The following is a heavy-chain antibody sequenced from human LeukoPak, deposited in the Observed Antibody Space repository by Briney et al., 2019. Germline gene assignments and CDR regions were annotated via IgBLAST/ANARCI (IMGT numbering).Heavy chain of an antibody. V-gene: IGHV3-66*01. Sequence: GSLRLSCAASGFTASSNYMNWVRQAPGKGLEWVSVIYSGGSTYYADSVKGRFTISRDNSKNTLYLQMNSLRAEDTAVYYCASIFYWGQGTLVTVSS. CDR3: ASIFY. CDR2: IYSGGST. CDR1: GFTASSNY. J-gene: IGHJ4*02.